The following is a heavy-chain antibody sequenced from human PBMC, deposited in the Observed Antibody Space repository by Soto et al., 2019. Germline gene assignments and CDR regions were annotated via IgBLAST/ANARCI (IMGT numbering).Heavy chain of an antibody. J-gene: IGHJ4*02. CDR2: TSAYNGNT. CDR3: AGDQAMAQFDY. CDR1: GYTFTSYG. Sequence: QVQLVQSGAEVKKPGASVKVSCKASGYTFTSYGISWVRQAPGQGLEWMGWTSAYNGNTKYAQKRQGRVTMTTDTYTSTASMELRSLRSDDTAVYYCAGDQAMAQFDYWGQGTLVTVSS. D-gene: IGHD5-18*01. V-gene: IGHV1-18*01.